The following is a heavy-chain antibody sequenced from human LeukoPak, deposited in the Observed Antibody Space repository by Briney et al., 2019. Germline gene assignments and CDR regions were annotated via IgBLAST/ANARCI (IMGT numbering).Heavy chain of an antibody. CDR1: GGSISSYY. CDR2: IYYSGTT. D-gene: IGHD3-16*01. Sequence: SETLFLTCTVSGGSISSYYWSRIRQPPGKGLEWIGCIYYSGTTNYNPSLKSRVTISVDTSKNQFSLKLSSVTAADTAVYYCARDRGSYVDYWGQGTLVTVSS. V-gene: IGHV4-59*01. CDR3: ARDRGSYVDY. J-gene: IGHJ4*02.